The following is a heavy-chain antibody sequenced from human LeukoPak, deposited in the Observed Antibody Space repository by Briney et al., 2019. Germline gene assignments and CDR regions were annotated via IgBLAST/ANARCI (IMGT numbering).Heavy chain of an antibody. V-gene: IGHV4-4*07. CDR2: IYTSGGT. CDR3: ARGIRVTASLLSVGFYFDD. CDR1: RGSISSGY. Sequence: SETLSLTCTVSRGSISSGYWMWLRQPAGKGLEWIGRIYTSGGTRYNPSLRGRVTMSAVTSKNQFSLKLSSVTAADTAVYYCARGIRVTASLLSVGFYFDDWGQGTLVTVSS. J-gene: IGHJ4*02. D-gene: IGHD2-21*02.